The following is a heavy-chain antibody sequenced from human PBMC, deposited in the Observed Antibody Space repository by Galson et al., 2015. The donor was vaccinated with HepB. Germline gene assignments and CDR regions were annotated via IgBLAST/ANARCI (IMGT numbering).Heavy chain of an antibody. D-gene: IGHD3-3*01. CDR2: ISYDGSNK. V-gene: IGHV3-30-3*01. CDR3: ARSFGVVTLGDY. J-gene: IGHJ4*02. CDR1: GFTFISYA. Sequence: SLRLSCAASGFTFISYAMHWVRQAPGKGLEWVAVISYDGSNKYYADSVKGRFTISRDNSKNTLYLQMNSLRAEDTAVYYCARSFGVVTLGDYWGQGTLVTVSS.